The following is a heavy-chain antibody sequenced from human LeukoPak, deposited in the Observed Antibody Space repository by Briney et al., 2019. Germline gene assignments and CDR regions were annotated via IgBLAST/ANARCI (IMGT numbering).Heavy chain of an antibody. CDR3: ATGPYYYDSSGSNFDY. J-gene: IGHJ4*02. Sequence: ASVKVSCKASGYTFTSYDINWVRQATGQGLEWMGWMNPNSGNTGYAQKFQGRVTMTEDTSTDTAYMELSSLRSEDTAVYYCATGPYYYDSSGSNFDYWGQGTLVTVSS. V-gene: IGHV1-8*01. D-gene: IGHD3-22*01. CDR1: GYTFTSYD. CDR2: MNPNSGNT.